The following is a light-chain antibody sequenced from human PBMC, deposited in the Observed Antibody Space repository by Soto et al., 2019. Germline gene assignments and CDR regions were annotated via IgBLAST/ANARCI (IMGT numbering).Light chain of an antibody. CDR2: AAS. J-gene: IGKJ4*01. CDR3: KQLNSYPLT. CDR1: QGISSY. Sequence: DIQFTQSPSFLSAYVGYRVTITSRSSQGISSYLAWYQQKPGKAPKLLIYAASTLQSGVPSRFSGSGSGTEFTLTISSLQTEDFATYYCKQLNSYPLTFGGGTKVDIK. V-gene: IGKV1-9*01.